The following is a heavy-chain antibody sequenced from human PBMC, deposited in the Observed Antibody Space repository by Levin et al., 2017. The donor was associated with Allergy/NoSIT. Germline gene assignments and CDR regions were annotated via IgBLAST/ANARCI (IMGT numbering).Heavy chain of an antibody. D-gene: IGHD3-22*01. CDR3: ARDSSGYYLSFDY. V-gene: IGHV4-31*03. CDR2: IYYGGST. CDR1: GGSISGGYY. Sequence: SETLSLTCTVSGGSISGGYYWSWIRQHPGKGLEWIGYIYYGGSTYYNPSLKSRVTISVDTSKNHFSLRLSSVTAADTAVYYCARDSSGYYLSFDYWGQGTLVTVSS. J-gene: IGHJ4*02.